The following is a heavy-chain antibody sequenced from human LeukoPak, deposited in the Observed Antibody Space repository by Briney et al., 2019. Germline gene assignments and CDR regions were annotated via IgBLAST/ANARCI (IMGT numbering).Heavy chain of an antibody. J-gene: IGHJ4*02. CDR1: GYSFTSYY. CDR3: ARDKPEVYYYGSRNYFDY. Sequence: ASVKVSCKASGYSFTSYYMHWVRQAPGQGLEWMGFINPSGSSAAYAQKFRGRLTMTRDMFTSTDYMELTSLTSDDTAVYYCARDKPEVYYYGSRNYFDYWGQGTLVTVSS. D-gene: IGHD3-10*01. V-gene: IGHV1-46*01. CDR2: INPSGSSA.